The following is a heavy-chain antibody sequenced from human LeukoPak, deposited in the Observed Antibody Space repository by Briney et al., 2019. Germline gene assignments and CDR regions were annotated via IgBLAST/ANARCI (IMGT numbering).Heavy chain of an antibody. Sequence: SETLSLTCTVSGGSISSYYWSWIRQPPGKGLEWIGYIYYSGSTNYNPSLKSRVTISVDTSKNQFSLKLSSVTAADTAVYYCARGQMGPRSWFDPWGQGTLVTVSS. V-gene: IGHV4-59*01. CDR2: IYYSGST. CDR1: GGSISSYY. J-gene: IGHJ5*02. CDR3: ARGQMGPRSWFDP. D-gene: IGHD2-8*01.